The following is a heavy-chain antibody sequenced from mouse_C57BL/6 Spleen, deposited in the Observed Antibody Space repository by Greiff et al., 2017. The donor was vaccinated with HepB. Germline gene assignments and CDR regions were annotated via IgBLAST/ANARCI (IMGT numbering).Heavy chain of an antibody. CDR3: ARGSSYVSWFAY. CDR2: ISGGGGNT. J-gene: IGHJ3*01. Sequence: EVQLVESGGGLVKPGGSLKLSCAASGFTFSSYTMSWVRQTPEKRLEWVATISGGGGNTYYPDSVKGLFTISRDNAKNTLYLQMSSLRSEDTALYYCARGSSYVSWFAYWGQGTLVTVSA. CDR1: GFTFSSYT. V-gene: IGHV5-9*01. D-gene: IGHD1-1*01.